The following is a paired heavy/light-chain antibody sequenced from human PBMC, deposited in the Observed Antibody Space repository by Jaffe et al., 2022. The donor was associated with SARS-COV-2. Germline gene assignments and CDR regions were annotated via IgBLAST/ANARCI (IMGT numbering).Light chain of an antibody. CDR2: SNN. CDR3: AAWDDSLVGLV. CDR1: SSNIGSNT. J-gene: IGLJ2*01. V-gene: IGLV1-44*01. Sequence: QSVLTQPPSASGTPGQRVTISCSGSSSNIGSNTVNWYQQLPGTAPKLLIYSNNQRPSGVPDRFSGSKSGTSASLAISGLQSEDEGDYYCAAWDDSLVGLVFGGGTKLTVL.
Heavy chain of an antibody. CDR3: ASFASRSWYNFDY. Sequence: QLQLQESGPGLVKPSETLSLTCTVSGGSTGSTSYYWGWIRRPPGMGLEWIGTIYYNGRTSYNPSLRSRVTMSVDSSKNQFSLKLSSVTAADTAVYYCASFASRSWYNFDYWGQGTLVSVSS. D-gene: IGHD6-13*01. CDR2: IYYNGRT. CDR1: GGSTGSTSYY. J-gene: IGHJ4*02. V-gene: IGHV4-39*01.